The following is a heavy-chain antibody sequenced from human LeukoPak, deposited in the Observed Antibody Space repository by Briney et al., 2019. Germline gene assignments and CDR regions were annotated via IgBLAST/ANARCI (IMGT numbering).Heavy chain of an antibody. D-gene: IGHD6-19*01. CDR1: GGSFSGYY. J-gene: IGHJ4*02. CDR2: INHGGST. V-gene: IGHV4-34*01. CDR3: ARGIAVAGYRRYYFDY. Sequence: SETLSLTCAVYGGSFSGYYWSWIRQPPGKGLEWIGEINHGGSTNYNPSLKSRVTISVDTSKNQFSLKLSSVTAADTAVYYCARGIAVAGYRRYYFDYWGQGTLVTVSS.